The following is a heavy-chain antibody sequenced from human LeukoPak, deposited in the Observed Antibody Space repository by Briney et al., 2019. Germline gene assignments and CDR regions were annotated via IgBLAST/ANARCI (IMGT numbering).Heavy chain of an antibody. CDR3: ARGGAHYYDSSGYYPFDY. J-gene: IGHJ4*02. CDR2: IYYSGST. Sequence: SQTLSLTCTVSGGSISSGGYYWSWIRQHPGKGLEWIGYIYYSGSTYYNPSLKSRVTISVDTSKNQFFLKLSSVTAADTAVYYCARGGAHYYDSSGYYPFDYWGQGTLVTVSS. V-gene: IGHV4-31*03. D-gene: IGHD3-22*01. CDR1: GGSISSGGYY.